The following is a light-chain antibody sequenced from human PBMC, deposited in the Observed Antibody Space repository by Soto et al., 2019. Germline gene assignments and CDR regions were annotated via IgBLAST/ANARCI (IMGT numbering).Light chain of an antibody. CDR2: GPS. CDR1: QSVSSN. Sequence: VMKKSQSTVCVAQGERATXSCRASQSVSSNLAWYQQEPGQAPRLLIYGPSTRATGIPARFSGSRSGTEFTLTISSLQSEDFAVHYCQQYNNLPPWPFAQRTKLDIK. CDR3: QQYNNLPPWP. J-gene: IGKJ1*01. V-gene: IGKV3-15*01.